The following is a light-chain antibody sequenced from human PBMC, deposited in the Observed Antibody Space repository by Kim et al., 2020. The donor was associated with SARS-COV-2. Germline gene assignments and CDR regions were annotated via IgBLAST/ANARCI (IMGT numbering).Light chain of an antibody. CDR3: QQYGSSPYT. CDR2: GAS. V-gene: IGKV3-20*01. CDR1: QSVSSSY. Sequence: PGERPTLSSRASQSVSSSYLAWYQQKPGQAPRPLIYGASSRATGIPDRFSGSGSGTDFTLTISRLETEDLAVYYCQQYGSSPYTFGQGTKLEI. J-gene: IGKJ2*01.